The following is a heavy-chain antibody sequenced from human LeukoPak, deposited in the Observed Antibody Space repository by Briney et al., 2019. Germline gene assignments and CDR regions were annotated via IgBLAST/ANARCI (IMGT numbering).Heavy chain of an antibody. CDR3: ARDSRGDAFDI. J-gene: IGHJ3*02. V-gene: IGHV3-7*01. CDR1: GFTFSSYW. Sequence: GGSLRLSCAASGFTFSSYWMSWVRQAPGKGLEWVANIKQDGSEKYYVDSVKGRFTISRDNSKNTLYLQMNSLRAEDTAVYYCARDSRGDAFDIWGQGTMVTVSS. D-gene: IGHD3-10*01. CDR2: IKQDGSEK.